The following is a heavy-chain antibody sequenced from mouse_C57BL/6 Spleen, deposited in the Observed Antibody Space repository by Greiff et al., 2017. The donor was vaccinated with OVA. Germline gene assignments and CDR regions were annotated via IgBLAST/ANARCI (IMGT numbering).Heavy chain of an antibody. CDR2: INPGSGGT. V-gene: IGHV1-54*01. D-gene: IGHD3-1*01. J-gene: IGHJ2*01. Sequence: VQLQQSGAELVRPGTSVKVSCKASGYAFTNYLIEWVKQRPGQGLEWIGVINPGSGGTNYNEKFKGKATLTADKSSSTAYMQLSSLTSEDSAVYFCPRGRAGYYFDYWGQGTTLTVSS. CDR3: PRGRAGYYFDY. CDR1: GYAFTNYL.